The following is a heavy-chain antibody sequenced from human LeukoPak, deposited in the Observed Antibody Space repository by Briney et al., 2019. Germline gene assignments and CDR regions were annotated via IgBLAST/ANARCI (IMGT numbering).Heavy chain of an antibody. Sequence: SETLSLTCTVSGGSFSSSSYYWGWIRQPPGKGLEWIGSIYYSGSTYYNPSLKSRVTISVDTSKNQFSLKLSSVTAADTAVYYCARHAPLSSSSRRSGYMDVWGKGTTVTVSS. CDR2: IYYSGST. J-gene: IGHJ6*03. V-gene: IGHV4-39*01. D-gene: IGHD6-6*01. CDR3: ARHAPLSSSSRRSGYMDV. CDR1: GGSFSSSSYY.